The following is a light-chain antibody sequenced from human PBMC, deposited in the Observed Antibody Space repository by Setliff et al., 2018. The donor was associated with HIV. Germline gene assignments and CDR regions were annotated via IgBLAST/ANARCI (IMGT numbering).Light chain of an antibody. CDR1: SSDVGGYNY. V-gene: IGLV2-11*01. Sequence: QSALTQPRSVSGSPGQSVTISCTGTSSDVGGYNYVSWYQHHPGKAPKFMIYDVSKWPSGVPDRFSGSKSGNTASLTISGLQAEDEADYYCCSYVGSYTFGYVFGTGTKVTVL. CDR3: CSYVGSYTFGYV. J-gene: IGLJ1*01. CDR2: DVS.